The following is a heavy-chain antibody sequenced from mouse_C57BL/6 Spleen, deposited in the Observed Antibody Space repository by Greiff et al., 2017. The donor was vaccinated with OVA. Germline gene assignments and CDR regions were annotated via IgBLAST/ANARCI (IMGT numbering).Heavy chain of an antibody. V-gene: IGHV5-4*01. Sequence: EVQGVESGGGLVKPGGSLKLSCAASGFTFSSYAMSWVRQTPEKRLEWVATISDGGSYTYYPDNVKGRFTISRDNAKNNLYLQMSHLKSEDTAMYYCARDRGSSYCDYWGQGTTLTVSS. CDR3: ARDRGSSYCDY. D-gene: IGHD1-1*01. CDR1: GFTFSSYA. J-gene: IGHJ2*01. CDR2: ISDGGSYT.